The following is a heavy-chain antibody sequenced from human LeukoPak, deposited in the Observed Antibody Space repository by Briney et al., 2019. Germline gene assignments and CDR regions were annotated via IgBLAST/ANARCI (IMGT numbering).Heavy chain of an antibody. CDR2: IWYDGSNK. V-gene: IGHV3-33*06. CDR3: AKDLRGYSYGVNDY. J-gene: IGHJ4*02. Sequence: QPGRSPRLSCAASGFTFSSYGMHWVRQAPGKGLEWVAVIWYDGSNKYYADSVKGRFTISRDNSKNTLYLQMNSLRAEDTAVYYCAKDLRGYSYGVNDYWGQGTLVTVSS. D-gene: IGHD5-18*01. CDR1: GFTFSSYG.